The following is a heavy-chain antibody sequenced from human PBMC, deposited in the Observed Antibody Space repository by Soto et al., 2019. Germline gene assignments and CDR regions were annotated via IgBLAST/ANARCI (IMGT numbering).Heavy chain of an antibody. V-gene: IGHV3-23*01. CDR3: ARDRFHYFDRRGYPTQGGAFDI. J-gene: IGHJ3*02. CDR2: ISGSGGST. CDR1: GFSSTSYA. D-gene: IGHD3-22*01. Sequence: PWGPLRLSCGAWGFSSTSYAMSRYRQAPGKGQEWVLAISGSGGSTYYADSVKGRFTISRDNYKNTLYMQMNSLRAEDTAVYYCARDRFHYFDRRGYPTQGGAFDIWGHWTMVPVSS.